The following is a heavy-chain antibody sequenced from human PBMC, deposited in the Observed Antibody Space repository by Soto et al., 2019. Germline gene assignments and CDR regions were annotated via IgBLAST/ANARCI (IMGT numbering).Heavy chain of an antibody. J-gene: IGHJ5*02. Sequence: ASVKVSCKASGYTFTSYYMNWVRQAPGQGLEWLGIINPSGGYTTYAQRFLGRVTMTSDTSTSTVHMELGSLTSEDTAVYYCARDREEYSGYDSPNWFDPWGQGTLVTVS. CDR1: GYTFTSYY. D-gene: IGHD5-12*01. CDR2: INPSGGYT. CDR3: ARDREEYSGYDSPNWFDP. V-gene: IGHV1-46*03.